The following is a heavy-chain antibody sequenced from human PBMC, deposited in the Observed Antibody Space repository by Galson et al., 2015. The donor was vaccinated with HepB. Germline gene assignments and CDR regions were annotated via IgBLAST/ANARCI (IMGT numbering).Heavy chain of an antibody. V-gene: IGHV3-11*04. CDR1: GFTFSNYD. D-gene: IGHD3-16*01. Sequence: SLRLSCAASGFTFSNYDMSWVRQAPGKGLEWVSSISGSGGITYYADSVKGRFTISRGNAKNSLFLQMNSLRGEDTAVYYCARDWAPASLWGQGTLVTVSS. J-gene: IGHJ4*02. CDR3: ARDWAPASL. CDR2: ISGSGGIT.